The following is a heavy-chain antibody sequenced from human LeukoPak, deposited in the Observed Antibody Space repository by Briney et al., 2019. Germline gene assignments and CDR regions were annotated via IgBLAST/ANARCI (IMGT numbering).Heavy chain of an antibody. J-gene: IGHJ4*02. D-gene: IGHD4-17*01. CDR2: IHTSGSA. CDR1: GSSFNTYY. V-gene: IGHV4-4*07. CDR3: ARDIVYLIDEDYG. Sequence: SETLSLTCSVSGSSFNTYYWSWIRQPAGKALEWIGRIHTSGSADYSPSLQSRVTISVDMSKKEFSLKLTSVAAADTAVYYCARDIVYLIDEDYGWGQGILVTVSS.